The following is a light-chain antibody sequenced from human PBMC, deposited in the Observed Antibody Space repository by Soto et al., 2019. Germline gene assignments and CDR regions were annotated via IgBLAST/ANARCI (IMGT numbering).Light chain of an antibody. CDR2: AAS. CDR1: QSISSY. V-gene: IGKV1-39*01. Sequence: DIQMTQSPSSLSASVGDRVTITCRASQSISSYLNWYQQKPGKAPKLLIYAASSLQSGVPSRFSGSGSGTDFTLTISSLQPEDFATYYCQQSHSTPGALTFGGGTKVEIK. J-gene: IGKJ4*01. CDR3: QQSHSTPGALT.